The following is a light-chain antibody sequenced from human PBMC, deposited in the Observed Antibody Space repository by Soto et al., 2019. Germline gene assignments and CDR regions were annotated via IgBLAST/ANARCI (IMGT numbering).Light chain of an antibody. CDR1: ESVLYSSNNKNY. CDR3: QQYYSTPWT. Sequence: DIVMTQSADSLAVSLGERGTSEYKSGESVLYSSNNKNYLAWYQQKPGQPPKLLIYWASTRESGVPDRFSGSGSGTDFTLTISSLQAEDVAVYYCQQYYSTPWTFGQGTKVDIK. J-gene: IGKJ1*01. V-gene: IGKV4-1*01. CDR2: WAS.